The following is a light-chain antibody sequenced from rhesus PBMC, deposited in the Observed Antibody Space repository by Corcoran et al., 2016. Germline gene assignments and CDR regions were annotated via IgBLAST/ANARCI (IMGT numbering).Light chain of an antibody. J-gene: IGKJ3*01. CDR3: QHNYGTPFT. Sequence: DIQMTQSPSSLSASVGDRVTITCRTSENVNNYLNWYQQKPGKAPKLLIYKASTLQSGVPSRFSGSGSGTDYTFTISSLQSEDVATDYCQHNYGTPFTFGPGTKLDIK. V-gene: IGKV1-74*01. CDR2: KAS. CDR1: ENVNNY.